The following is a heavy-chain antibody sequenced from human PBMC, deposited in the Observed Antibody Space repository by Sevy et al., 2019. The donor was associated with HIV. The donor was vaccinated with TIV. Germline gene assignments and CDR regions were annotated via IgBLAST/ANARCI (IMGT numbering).Heavy chain of an antibody. V-gene: IGHV3-21*01. D-gene: IGHD2-2*01. Sequence: GGSLRLSCNASGITFSTSVMNWVRQSPDRGLEWVSSISGDTYYTHYADSMRGRFIVSRDNAKNSLFLEMNSLTVEDTAVYDCTRASLLGYCSTTCCYYAFDIWGPGTVVTVSS. J-gene: IGHJ3*02. CDR2: ISGDTYYT. CDR3: TRASLLGYCSTTCCYYAFDI. CDR1: GITFSTSV.